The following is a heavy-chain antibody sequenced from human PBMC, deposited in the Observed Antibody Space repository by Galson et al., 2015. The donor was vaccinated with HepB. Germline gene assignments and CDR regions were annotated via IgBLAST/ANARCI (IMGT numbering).Heavy chain of an antibody. Sequence: SLRLSCAASGFTFSTYGMHWVRQAPGKGLEWVAFISYDGSNKYYTDSVKGRFTISRDNSKNTLYLQMNSLRAEDTAVYYCAKDGLYSNGCSAEYLQHGGQGTQITVCS. CDR2: ISYDGSNK. CDR1: GFTFSTYG. CDR3: AKDGLYSNGCSAEYLQH. D-gene: IGHD6-19*01. J-gene: IGHJ1*01. V-gene: IGHV3-30*18.